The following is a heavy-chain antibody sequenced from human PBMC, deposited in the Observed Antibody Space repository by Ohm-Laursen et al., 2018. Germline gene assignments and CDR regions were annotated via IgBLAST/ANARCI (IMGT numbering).Heavy chain of an antibody. Sequence: SLRLSCTASGFTFTNAWMSWVRQAPGKGLELVARSRDKANSYTTAYVASVKGRFSISRDDSENSLYLQMNSLKTEDTAVYYCARTRNFQPCDVWGQGTMVIVSS. V-gene: IGHV3-72*01. J-gene: IGHJ3*01. CDR3: ARTRNFQPCDV. D-gene: IGHD2/OR15-2a*01. CDR2: SRDKANSYTT. CDR1: GFTFTNAW.